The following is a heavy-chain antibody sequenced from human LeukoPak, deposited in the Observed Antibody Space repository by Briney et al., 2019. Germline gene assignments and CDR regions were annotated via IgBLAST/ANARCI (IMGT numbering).Heavy chain of an antibody. J-gene: IGHJ6*02. CDR1: GFTFSSYA. V-gene: IGHV3-23*01. CDR2: ISGSGVST. CDR3: AKRRVVVVAARYYGMDV. Sequence: GGSLRLSCAASGFTFSSYAMSWVRQAPGKGLEWVSAISGSGVSTYYADSVKGRFTISTDNTKNTLYLQMNSLRAEDTAVYYCAKRRVVVVAARYYGMDVWGQGTTVTVSS. D-gene: IGHD2-15*01.